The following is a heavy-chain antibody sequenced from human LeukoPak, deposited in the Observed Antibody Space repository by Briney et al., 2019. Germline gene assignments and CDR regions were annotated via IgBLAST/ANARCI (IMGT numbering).Heavy chain of an antibody. J-gene: IGHJ4*02. CDR1: GFTFSSYG. CDR3: TTGRTVTTD. Sequence: GGTLRLSCAASGFTFSSYGMSWVRQAPGKGLEWVSGISGSGGNTYYADSVKGRFTISRDNSKNTLYLQMNSLKTEDTAVYYCTTGRTVTTDWGQGTLVTVSS. D-gene: IGHD4-17*01. CDR2: ISGSGGNT. V-gene: IGHV3-23*01.